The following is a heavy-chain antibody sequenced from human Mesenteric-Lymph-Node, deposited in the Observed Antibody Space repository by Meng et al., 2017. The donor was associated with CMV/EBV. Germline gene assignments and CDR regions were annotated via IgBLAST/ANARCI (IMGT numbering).Heavy chain of an antibody. V-gene: IGHV4-34*01. J-gene: IGHJ4*02. CDR1: GGSFSGYY. D-gene: IGHD3-9*01. Sequence: QVHLCRGGEGLLKPSETLSFTCAVYGGSFSGYYWNWIRQSPEKGLEWIGEINHSGSTTYNPSFTSRIIISVDTSTNQISLNMSSVTAADTAVYYCARGSSYDILTGYFDYWGQGALVTVSS. CDR3: ARGSSYDILTGYFDY. CDR2: INHSGST.